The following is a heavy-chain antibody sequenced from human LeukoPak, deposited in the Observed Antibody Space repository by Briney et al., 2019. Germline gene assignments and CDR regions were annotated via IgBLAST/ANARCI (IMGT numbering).Heavy chain of an antibody. CDR2: ISSSGTYI. Sequence: PGGSLRLSCSASGFTFSTYIMNWVRQAPGKGLEWVSYISSSGTYIYYADSVKGRFTISRDNAKNSLYLQMNSLRAEDTSVYYCARGDLDMNDYWGQGTLATVSS. J-gene: IGHJ4*02. CDR1: GFTFSTYI. CDR3: ARGDLDMNDY. V-gene: IGHV3-21*01. D-gene: IGHD3-16*01.